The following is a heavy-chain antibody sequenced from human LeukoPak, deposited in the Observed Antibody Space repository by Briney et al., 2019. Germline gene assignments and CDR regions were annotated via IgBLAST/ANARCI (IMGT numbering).Heavy chain of an antibody. J-gene: IGHJ6*02. D-gene: IGHD1-7*01. CDR3: ARENAGTTSPDYYYYYGMDV. CDR1: GGTFSSYT. Sequence: SVKVSCKASGGTFSSYTISWVRQAPGQGLEWMGGIIPILGIANYAQKFQGRVTITADKSTSTAYMELSSLRSEDTAVYYCARENAGTTSPDYYYYYGMDVWGQGTTVTVSS. V-gene: IGHV1-69*10. CDR2: IIPILGIA.